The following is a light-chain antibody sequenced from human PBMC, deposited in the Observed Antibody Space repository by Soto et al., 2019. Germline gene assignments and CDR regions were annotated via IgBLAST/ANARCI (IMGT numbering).Light chain of an antibody. CDR2: STT. J-gene: IGLJ3*02. CDR1: TGAVTTARS. V-gene: IGLV7-43*01. CDR3: LLHYGDPQLWV. Sequence: QTVVTQEPSLTVSPGGTVTLTCASSTGAVTTARSANWFQQKPGQAPRPLLYSTTNRHSWTHARFSGSLLGGKAVLTLSGVHPYDDADYYCLLHYGDPQLWVFGGGTKVTVL.